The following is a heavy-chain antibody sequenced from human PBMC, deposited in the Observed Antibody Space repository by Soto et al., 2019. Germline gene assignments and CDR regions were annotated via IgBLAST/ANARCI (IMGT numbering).Heavy chain of an antibody. D-gene: IGHD4-17*01. J-gene: IGHJ4*02. CDR2: ISGSGGRP. Sequence: EVQLLESGGGLVQPGGSLRLSCAASGFTFSSYAMSWVLQAQGRGLEWVSAISGSGGRPYYADPVKGRFTISRDNSKNTLYLQMNSLRAEDTAVYYCAKGTNHDNYGGNSFDYWGQGTLVTVSS. CDR3: AKGTNHDNYGGNSFDY. CDR1: GFTFSSYA. V-gene: IGHV3-23*01.